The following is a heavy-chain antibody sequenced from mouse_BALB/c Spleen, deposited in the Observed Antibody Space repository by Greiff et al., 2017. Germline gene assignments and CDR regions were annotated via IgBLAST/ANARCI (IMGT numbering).Heavy chain of an antibody. CDR1: GFNIKDYY. CDR2: IDPENGDT. V-gene: IGHV14-4*02. Sequence: VQLQQSGAELVRPGASVKLSCTASGFNIKDYYMHWVKQRPEQGLEWIGWIDPENGDTEYAPKFQGKATMTADTSSNTAYLQLSSLTSEDTAVYYCDGATKVVADYAMDYWGQGTSVTVSS. D-gene: IGHD1-1*01. CDR3: DGATKVVADYAMDY. J-gene: IGHJ4*01.